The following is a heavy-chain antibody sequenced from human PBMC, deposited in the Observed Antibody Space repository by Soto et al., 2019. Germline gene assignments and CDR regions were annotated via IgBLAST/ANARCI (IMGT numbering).Heavy chain of an antibody. D-gene: IGHD3-3*01. Sequence: TLSLTCTVSGGSISSGDYYWSWIRQPPGKGLEWIGYIYYSGSTYYNPSLKSRVTISVDTSKNQFSLKLSSVTAADTAVYYCARDNILGILYGGMDVWGQGTTVTVSS. V-gene: IGHV4-30-4*01. CDR1: GGSISSGDYY. CDR2: IYYSGST. J-gene: IGHJ6*02. CDR3: ARDNILGILYGGMDV.